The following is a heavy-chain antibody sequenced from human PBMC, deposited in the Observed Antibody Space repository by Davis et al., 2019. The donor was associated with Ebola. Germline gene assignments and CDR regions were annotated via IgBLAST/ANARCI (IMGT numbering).Heavy chain of an antibody. Sequence: AASVKVSCKASGYTFTGYTLHWVRQAPGQGLERMGRINPNSGGTNYAQKFQGSVTMTRDTSISTAYMELSRLRSDDTAVYYCATGDYDSSGYYLEYFQHWGQGTLVTVSS. CDR2: INPNSGGT. CDR1: GYTFTGYT. D-gene: IGHD3-22*01. V-gene: IGHV1-2*06. J-gene: IGHJ1*01. CDR3: ATGDYDSSGYYLEYFQH.